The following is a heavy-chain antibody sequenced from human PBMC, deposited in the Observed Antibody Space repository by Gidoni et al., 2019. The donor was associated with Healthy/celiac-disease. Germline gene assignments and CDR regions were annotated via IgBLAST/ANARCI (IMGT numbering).Heavy chain of an antibody. D-gene: IGHD1-7*01. CDR2: IIPSFGTA. V-gene: IGHV1-69*01. Sequence: QVQLVQSGAEVKKPGSSVKVSCKASGGTFSSYAISWVRQAPGQGLEWMGGIIPSFGTANYAQKFQGRVTITADESTSTAYMELSSLRSEDTAVYYCASTTARSITGTTVLDYYYYMDVWGKGTTVTVSS. J-gene: IGHJ6*03. CDR1: GGTFSSYA. CDR3: ASTTARSITGTTVLDYYYYMDV.